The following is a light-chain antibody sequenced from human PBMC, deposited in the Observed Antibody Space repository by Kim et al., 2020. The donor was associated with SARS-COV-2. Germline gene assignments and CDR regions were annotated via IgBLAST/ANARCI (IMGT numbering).Light chain of an antibody. V-gene: IGLV4-69*01. CDR2: VNSDGSH. J-gene: IGLJ3*02. CDR3: QTWGTGIRV. Sequence: SVKLTRTLNSGHSSYAIAWHQQQPEKGPRYLMKVNSDGSHSKGDGIPDRFSGSSSGAERYLTISSLQSEDEADYYCQTWGTGIRVFGGGTKVTVL. CDR1: SGHSSYA.